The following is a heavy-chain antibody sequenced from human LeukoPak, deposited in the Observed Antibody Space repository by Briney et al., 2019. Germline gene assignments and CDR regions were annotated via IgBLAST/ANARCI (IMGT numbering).Heavy chain of an antibody. CDR3: AKPRAGLGASDI. V-gene: IGHV3-23*01. CDR2: IGGSGANT. CDR1: GFTFSSYA. D-gene: IGHD3-16*01. J-gene: IGHJ3*02. Sequence: PGGSLRLSCAASGFTFSSYAMNWVRQAPGKGLEWVSAIGGSGANTNYADSVKGRFTISRDNSKNTLYLQMNSLRAEDTAVYYCAKPRAGLGASDIWGQGTMVTVSS.